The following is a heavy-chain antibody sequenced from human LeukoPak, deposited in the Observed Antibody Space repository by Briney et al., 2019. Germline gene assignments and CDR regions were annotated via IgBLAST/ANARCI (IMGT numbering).Heavy chain of an antibody. Sequence: GGSLRLSCAASGFTFSSYAMSWVRQAPGKGLEWVSAISGSGGSTYYADSVKGRFTISRNNSKNTLYLQMNSLRAEGTAVYYCAKDLIVGATRSYYYGMDAWGQGTTVTVSS. V-gene: IGHV3-23*01. CDR3: AKDLIVGATRSYYYGMDA. J-gene: IGHJ6*02. D-gene: IGHD1-26*01. CDR2: ISGSGGST. CDR1: GFTFSSYA.